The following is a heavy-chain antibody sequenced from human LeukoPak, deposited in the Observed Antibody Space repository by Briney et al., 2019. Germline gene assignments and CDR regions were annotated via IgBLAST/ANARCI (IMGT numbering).Heavy chain of an antibody. Sequence: GASVKVSCKASGGTFTSYYMHWVRQAPGQGLEWMGIINPSGGSTSYAQKFQGRVTMTRDTSTSTVYMELSSLRSEDTAVYYCASPHCSSASCYVLGFDYWGQGTLVTVSS. CDR2: INPSGGST. CDR1: GGTFTSYY. J-gene: IGHJ4*02. V-gene: IGHV1-46*03. D-gene: IGHD2-2*01. CDR3: ASPHCSSASCYVLGFDY.